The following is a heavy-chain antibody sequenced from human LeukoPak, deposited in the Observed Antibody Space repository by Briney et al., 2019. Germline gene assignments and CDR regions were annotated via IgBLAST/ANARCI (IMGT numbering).Heavy chain of an antibody. V-gene: IGHV4-38-2*02. CDR2: IYESGST. J-gene: IGHJ4*02. D-gene: IGHD3-10*01. CDR3: VRGDFRGGSLDY. Sequence: SETLSLTCSVSGYSISSDYYWGWIRQPPGKGLEWVGSIYESGSTYYNASLKIRLTISLHTSKTRFSLKLSSVTAADTAVYYCVRGDFRGGSLDYWGPGTLVTVSS. CDR1: GYSISSDYY.